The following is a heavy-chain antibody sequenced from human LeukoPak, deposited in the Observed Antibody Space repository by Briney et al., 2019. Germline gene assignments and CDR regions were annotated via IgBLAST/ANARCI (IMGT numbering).Heavy chain of an antibody. CDR3: ATDLTTVTTWVDAFDI. D-gene: IGHD4-17*01. Sequence: GASVKVSCKVSGYTLTELSMHWVRQAPGKGLEWMGGFDPEDGETIYAQKFQGRVTMTEDTSTDTAYMELSSLRSEDTAVYYCATDLTTVTTWVDAFDIWGQGTMVTVSS. J-gene: IGHJ3*02. CDR2: FDPEDGET. V-gene: IGHV1-24*01. CDR1: GYTLTELS.